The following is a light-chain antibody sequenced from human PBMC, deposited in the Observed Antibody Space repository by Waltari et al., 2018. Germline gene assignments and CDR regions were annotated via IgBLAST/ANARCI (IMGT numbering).Light chain of an antibody. V-gene: IGKV3-20*01. CDR1: QSVSRT. J-gene: IGKJ1*01. Sequence: IVLTQSPGTLSLSPGERATLSCRASQSVSRTLAWYQQKPGQAPKLLIYGASIRATGIPDRFTGSGSGTDFSLTISSLEPEEFAIYFCQHYVRLPATFGQGTKVEIK. CDR2: GAS. CDR3: QHYVRLPAT.